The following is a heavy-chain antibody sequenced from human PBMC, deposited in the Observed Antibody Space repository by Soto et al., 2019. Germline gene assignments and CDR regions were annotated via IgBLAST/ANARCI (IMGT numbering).Heavy chain of an antibody. J-gene: IGHJ6*02. CDR3: AKDLYRSVGAMDYYYGMDV. CDR2: ISYDGSNK. D-gene: IGHD1-26*01. V-gene: IGHV3-30*18. CDR1: GFTFSSYG. Sequence: GGSLRLSCAASGFTFSSYGMHWVRQAPGKGLEWVAVISYDGSNKYYADSVKGRFTISRDNSKNTLYLQMNSLRAEDTAVYYCAKDLYRSVGAMDYYYGMDVWGQGTTVTVSS.